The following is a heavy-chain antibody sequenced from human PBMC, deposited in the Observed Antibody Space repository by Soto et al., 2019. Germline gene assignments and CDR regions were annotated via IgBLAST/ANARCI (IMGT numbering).Heavy chain of an antibody. CDR2: IIPIIGTP. V-gene: IGHV1-69*13. J-gene: IGHJ4*02. Sequence: SVKVSCKASGGTFRNHVVNWVRQAPGQGLEWMGGIIPIIGTPNYAQKFQGRVTITADASTSTVYLEVSSLRSQDTAVYYCARDLEFRDGNISHLDYWGQGTLVTVSS. D-gene: IGHD3-10*01. CDR3: ARDLEFRDGNISHLDY. CDR1: GGTFRNHV.